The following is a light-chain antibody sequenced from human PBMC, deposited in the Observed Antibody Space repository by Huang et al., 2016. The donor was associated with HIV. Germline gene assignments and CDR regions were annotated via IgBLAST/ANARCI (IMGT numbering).Light chain of an antibody. Sequence: DIQMTQSPSSLSAFVGDKVTITCRASENIRKYLNWYQQKPGKAPNLLLYAASSLQSEVPSRFSGSGTGTDFNLTINSLQPEDYATYFCQQSYNAPRTFGQGTKVEIK. J-gene: IGKJ1*01. V-gene: IGKV1-39*01. CDR3: QQSYNAPRT. CDR1: ENIRKY. CDR2: AAS.